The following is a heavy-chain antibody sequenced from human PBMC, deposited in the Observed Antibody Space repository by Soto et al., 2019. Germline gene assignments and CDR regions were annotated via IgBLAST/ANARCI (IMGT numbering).Heavy chain of an antibody. J-gene: IGHJ3*02. CDR1: GFTFSSYA. V-gene: IGHV3-23*01. Sequence: EVQLLESGGGLVQPGGSLRLSCAASGFTFSSYAMSWVRQAPGKGLEWVSAISGSGGSTYYADSVKGRFTISRDNSKNTLYLQMNSLRAEDTAVYYCARSSSSPGDAFDIWGQGTMVTVPS. D-gene: IGHD6-6*01. CDR2: ISGSGGST. CDR3: ARSSSSPGDAFDI.